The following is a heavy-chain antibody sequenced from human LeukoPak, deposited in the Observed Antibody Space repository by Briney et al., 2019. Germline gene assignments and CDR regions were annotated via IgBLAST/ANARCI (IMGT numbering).Heavy chain of an antibody. CDR3: ARVLTYYDFWSGSLGEYYYGMDV. J-gene: IGHJ6*02. V-gene: IGHV3-48*01. D-gene: IGHD3-3*01. Sequence: TGGSLRLSCAASGFTFSSYSMNWVRQAPGKGLEWVSYISSSSSTIYYADSVKGRFTISRDNAKNSLYLQMNSLRAEDTAVYYCARVLTYYDFWSGSLGEYYYGMDVWGQGTTVTVSS. CDR2: ISSSSSTI. CDR1: GFTFSSYS.